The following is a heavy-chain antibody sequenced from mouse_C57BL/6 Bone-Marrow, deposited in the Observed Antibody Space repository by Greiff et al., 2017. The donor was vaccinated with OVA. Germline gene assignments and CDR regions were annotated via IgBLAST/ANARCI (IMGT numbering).Heavy chain of an antibody. CDR3: ARGRKVYFDY. J-gene: IGHJ2*01. CDR1: GFTFSSYA. CDR2: ISDGGSYT. V-gene: IGHV5-4*01. Sequence: VQLKESGGGLVKPGGSLKLSCAASGFTFSSYAMSWVRQTPEKRLEWVATISDGGSYTYYPDNVKGRFTISRDNAKNNLYLQMSHLKSEDTAMYYCARGRKVYFDYWGQGTTLTVSS.